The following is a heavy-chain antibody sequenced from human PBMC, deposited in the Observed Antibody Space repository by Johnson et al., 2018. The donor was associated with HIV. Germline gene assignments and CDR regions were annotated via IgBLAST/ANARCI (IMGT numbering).Heavy chain of an antibody. CDR1: GFTVSSNY. Sequence: VQLVESGGGLIQPRGSLRLCCAASGFTVSSNYMSWVRQAPGKGLEWVAFIRYDGSNKYYADSVKGRFNISRDNAKNSLYLQMNSLTTEDTALYYCVRGWVGATLRAFDIWGQGTMVTVSS. CDR2: IRYDGSNK. CDR3: VRGWVGATLRAFDI. V-gene: IGHV3-30*02. D-gene: IGHD1-26*01. J-gene: IGHJ3*02.